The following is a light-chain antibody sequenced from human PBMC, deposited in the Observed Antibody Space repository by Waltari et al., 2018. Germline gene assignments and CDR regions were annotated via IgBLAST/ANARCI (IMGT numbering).Light chain of an antibody. CDR1: QSVGRT. V-gene: IGKV3-20*01. CDR2: DAS. Sequence: EIVLTQSPASLSLSPGDRATLSCRASQSVGRTLAWYQQRHGQAPRLLIYDASSRATGIPDRFSGSGSGTDFSLTISRLEPEGFAVYYCQKYGTRPATFGQGTKVEVK. J-gene: IGKJ1*01. CDR3: QKYGTRPAT.